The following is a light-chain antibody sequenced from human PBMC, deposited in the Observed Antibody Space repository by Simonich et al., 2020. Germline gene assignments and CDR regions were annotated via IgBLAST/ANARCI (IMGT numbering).Light chain of an antibody. CDR3: QQYNSYSRT. V-gene: IGKV1-5*03. J-gene: IGKJ1*01. CDR2: KAS. CDR1: QSISSW. Sequence: DIQMTQSPSSVSASVGDRVTITCRASQSISSWLAWYQQKPGKAPKLLIYKASSLESGVPSRFSGSGSGTEFTRTISSLQPDDFATYYCQQYNSYSRTFGQGTKVEIK.